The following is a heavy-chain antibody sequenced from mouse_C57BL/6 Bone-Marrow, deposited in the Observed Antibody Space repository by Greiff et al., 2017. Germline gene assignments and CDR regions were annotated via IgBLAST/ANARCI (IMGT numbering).Heavy chain of an antibody. V-gene: IGHV1-31*01. J-gene: IGHJ3*01. CDR1: GYSFTGYY. Sequence: VQLKEPGPALVKPGASVKISCKASGYSFTGYYMHWVKQSPGNILDWIGYIYPYNGVSSYNQKFKGEATLTVDKSSSTAYMALRSLTSADSAVYYCARSRGNFVKFAYWGQGTLVTVSA. CDR2: IYPYNGVS. D-gene: IGHD2-1*01. CDR3: ARSRGNFVKFAY.